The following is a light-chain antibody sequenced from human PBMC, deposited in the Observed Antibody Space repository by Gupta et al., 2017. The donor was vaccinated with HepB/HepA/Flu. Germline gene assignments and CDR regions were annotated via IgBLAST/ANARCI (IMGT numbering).Light chain of an antibody. CDR2: EVS. V-gene: IGLV2-8*01. Sequence: QSALTQLPSASGSPGQSVTISCTGTSRDVGGYNYVSWYQQHPDKAPKHMIYEVSERPSGVPDRFSGSKSGNTASLTVSGLQADDEADYYCSSYAGSDNLVFGGGTKLTVL. J-gene: IGLJ2*01. CDR3: SSYAGSDNLV. CDR1: SRDVGGYNY.